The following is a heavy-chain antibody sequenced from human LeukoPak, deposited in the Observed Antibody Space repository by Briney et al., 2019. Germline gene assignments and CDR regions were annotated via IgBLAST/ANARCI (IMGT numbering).Heavy chain of an antibody. D-gene: IGHD6-19*01. CDR2: IRYDGSNK. Sequence: QVQLVESGGGVVQAGGSLRLSCAASGFTFSSYGMHWVRQAPGKGLEWVAFIRYDGSNKYYADSVKARFTLSRDNSKNTMYLQMNTLRAEDTAVYYCATGYSSGWYGRLDCWGQGTLVTVSS. CDR1: GFTFSSYG. V-gene: IGHV3-30*02. CDR3: ATGYSSGWYGRLDC. J-gene: IGHJ4*02.